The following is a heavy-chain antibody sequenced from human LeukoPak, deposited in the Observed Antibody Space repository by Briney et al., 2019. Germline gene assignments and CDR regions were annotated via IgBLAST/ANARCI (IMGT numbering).Heavy chain of an antibody. Sequence: GRSLRLSCAASGFTFDVYAMHWVRQAPGKGLEWVSGISWNSGSIGYADSVKGRFTISRDNAKNSLYLQMNSLRAEDTALYYCAKVGSITIFGVVDDYFDYWGQGTLVTVSS. J-gene: IGHJ4*02. V-gene: IGHV3-9*01. CDR2: ISWNSGSI. CDR1: GFTFDVYA. CDR3: AKVGSITIFGVVDDYFDY. D-gene: IGHD3-3*01.